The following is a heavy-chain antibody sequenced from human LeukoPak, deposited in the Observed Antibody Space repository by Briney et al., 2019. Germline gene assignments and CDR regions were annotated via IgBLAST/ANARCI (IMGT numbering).Heavy chain of an antibody. CDR2: INSGGGTT. CDR3: TTEVRFQIDF. Sequence: PGGSLRLSCAASGFTFSIYSMNWVRQAPGKGLEWISYINSGGGTTYYADSVNGRFTICRDNAKNSLYLQMNSLRAEDTAVYYSTTEVRFQIDFWGQGTLVTVSA. D-gene: IGHD3-3*01. J-gene: IGHJ4*02. V-gene: IGHV3-48*01. CDR1: GFTFSIYS.